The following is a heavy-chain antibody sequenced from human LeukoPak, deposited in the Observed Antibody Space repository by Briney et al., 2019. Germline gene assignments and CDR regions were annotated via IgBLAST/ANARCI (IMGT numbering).Heavy chain of an antibody. CDR2: INHSGST. V-gene: IGHV4-34*01. CDR3: ARGRVAAAGTLLNH. J-gene: IGHJ5*02. D-gene: IGHD6-13*01. CDR1: GGSFSGYY. Sequence: SETLSLTCAVYGGSFSGYYWSWIRQPPGKGLEWIGEINHSGSTNYNPSLKGRVTISVDTSKNQFSLKLSSVTAADTAVYYCARGRVAAAGTLLNHWGQGTLVTVSS.